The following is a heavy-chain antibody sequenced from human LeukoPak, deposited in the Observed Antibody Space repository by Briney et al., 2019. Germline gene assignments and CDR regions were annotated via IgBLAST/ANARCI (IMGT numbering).Heavy chain of an antibody. CDR2: IKQDGSKK. V-gene: IGHV3-7*03. CDR1: GFTFRSYC. J-gene: IGHJ4*02. Sequence: GGSVRLSCVASGFTFRSYCMTWVRQAPGKGLEWVANIKQDGSKKSYVDSVKGRFTISRDNAKNSPYLQMNSLRAEDTAVYYCARQNTPHGNFDYWGQGTLVTVSS. CDR3: ARQNTPHGNFDY. D-gene: IGHD2-15*01.